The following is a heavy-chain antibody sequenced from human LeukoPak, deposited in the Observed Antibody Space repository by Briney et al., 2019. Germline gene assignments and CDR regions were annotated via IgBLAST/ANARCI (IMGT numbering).Heavy chain of an antibody. D-gene: IGHD3-22*01. CDR3: ARGLGYYDSSGPWVYYFDY. J-gene: IGHJ4*02. V-gene: IGHV1-2*02. Sequence: ASVKVSCKASGYTFTGYYMHWVRQAPGQGLEWMGWINPNSGGTNYAQKFQGRVTMTRDTSISTAYMELSRLRSDDTAVYYCARGLGYYDSSGPWVYYFDYWGQGTLVTVSS. CDR2: INPNSGGT. CDR1: GYTFTGYY.